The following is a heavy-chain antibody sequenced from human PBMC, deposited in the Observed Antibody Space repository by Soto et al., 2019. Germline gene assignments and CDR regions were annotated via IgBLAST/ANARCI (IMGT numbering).Heavy chain of an antibody. CDR2: IKSKTDGGTT. Sequence: GGSLRLSCAASGFTFSNAWMNWVRQAPGKGLEWVGRIKSKTDGGTTDYAAPVKGRFTISRDDSKNTLYLQMNSLKTEDTAVYYCTTALGYDILTGYYKSQPYYGMDVWGQGTTVTVSS. CDR1: GFTFSNAW. D-gene: IGHD3-9*01. CDR3: TTALGYDILTGYYKSQPYYGMDV. J-gene: IGHJ6*02. V-gene: IGHV3-15*07.